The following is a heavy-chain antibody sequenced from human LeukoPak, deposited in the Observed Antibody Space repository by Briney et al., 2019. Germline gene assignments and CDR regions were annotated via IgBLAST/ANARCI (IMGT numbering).Heavy chain of an antibody. CDR2: IYPDDSDT. CDR3: TRLSGYCSSTTCYHFDY. V-gene: IGHV5-51*01. Sequence: GESLKISCKVSGYSFTSHWIGWVRQMPGKGLEWMGIIYPDDSDTRYSPSFQGQVTISADKSISTAYLQWSSLKASDTAMYYCTRLSGYCSSTTCYHFDYWGQGTLVTVSS. D-gene: IGHD2-2*01. CDR1: GYSFTSHW. J-gene: IGHJ4*02.